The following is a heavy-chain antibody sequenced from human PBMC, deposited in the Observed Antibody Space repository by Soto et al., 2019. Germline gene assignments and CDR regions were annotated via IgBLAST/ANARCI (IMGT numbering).Heavy chain of an antibody. J-gene: IGHJ6*03. CDR3: ARDPGVELRPSYYYYYYMDV. CDR2: INPSGGST. Sequence: ASVKVSWKAAGYTFTGHYMHWVRQAPGQGLEWMGIINPSGGSTSYAQKFQGRVTMTRDTSTSTVYMELSSLRSEDTAVYYCARDPGVELRPSYYYYYYMDVWGKGTTVTVSS. CDR1: GYTFTGHY. D-gene: IGHD1-7*01. V-gene: IGHV1-46*03.